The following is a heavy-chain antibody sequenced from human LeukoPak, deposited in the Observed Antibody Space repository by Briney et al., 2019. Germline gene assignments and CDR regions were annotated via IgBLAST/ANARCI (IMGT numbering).Heavy chain of an antibody. CDR1: GFTFSSYA. J-gene: IGHJ3*02. Sequence: GGSLRLSCAASGFTFSSYAMHWVRQAPGKGLEWVAVISYDGSNKYYADSVKGRFTISRDNSKNTLYLQMNSLRAEDTAVYYCASSGSYRLDAFDIWGQGTMVTVSS. CDR2: ISYDGSNK. V-gene: IGHV3-30*14. D-gene: IGHD1-26*01. CDR3: ASSGSYRLDAFDI.